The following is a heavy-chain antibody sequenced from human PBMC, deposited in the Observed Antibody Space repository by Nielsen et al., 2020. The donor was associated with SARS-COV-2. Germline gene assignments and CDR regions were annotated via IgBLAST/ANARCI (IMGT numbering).Heavy chain of an antibody. D-gene: IGHD1-26*01. CDR3: ARESTGDQYYYYYGMDV. CDR2: IIPIFGTA. CDR1: GGTFSSYA. Sequence: LVKVSCKASGGTFSSYAISWVRQAPGQGLEWMGGIIPIFGTANYAQKFQGRVTITADKSTSTAYMELSSLRSEDTAVYYCARESTGDQYYYYYGMDVWGQGTTVTVSS. J-gene: IGHJ6*02. V-gene: IGHV1-69*06.